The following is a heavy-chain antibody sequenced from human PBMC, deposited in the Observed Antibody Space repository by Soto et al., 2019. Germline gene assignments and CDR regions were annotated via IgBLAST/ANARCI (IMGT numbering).Heavy chain of an antibody. CDR3: AKDEYYHDTSGYYIFDY. D-gene: IGHD3-22*01. J-gene: IGHJ4*02. V-gene: IGHV3-30*18. Sequence: GGSLRLSCAASGFTFSSYGMRWVRQAPGKGLEWVAVISYDGSNKYYADSVKGRFTISRDNSKNTLYLQMNSLRAEDTAVFYCAKDEYYHDTSGYYIFDYWGQGTLVTVSS. CDR1: GFTFSSYG. CDR2: ISYDGSNK.